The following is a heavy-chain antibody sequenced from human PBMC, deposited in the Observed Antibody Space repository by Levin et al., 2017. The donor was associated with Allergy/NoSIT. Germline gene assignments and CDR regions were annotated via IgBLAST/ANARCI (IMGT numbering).Heavy chain of an antibody. CDR3: ARATLDIVATIDGYKGYYYYGMDV. CDR1: GFTFSSYG. J-gene: IGHJ6*02. D-gene: IGHD5-12*01. CDR2: IWYDGSNK. V-gene: IGHV3-33*01. Sequence: GGSLRLSCAASGFTFSSYGMHWVRQAPGKGLEWVAVIWYDGSNKYYADSVKGRFTISRDNSKNTLYLQMNSLRAEDTAVYYCARATLDIVATIDGYKGYYYYGMDVWGQGTTVTVSS.